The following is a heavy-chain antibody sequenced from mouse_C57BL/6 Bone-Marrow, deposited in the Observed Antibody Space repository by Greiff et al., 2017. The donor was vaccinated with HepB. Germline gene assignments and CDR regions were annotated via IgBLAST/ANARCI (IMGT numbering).Heavy chain of an antibody. V-gene: IGHV1-81*01. J-gene: IGHJ1*03. CDR3: ARRTTVVPHWYFDV. CDR1: GYTFTSYG. Sequence: VNVVESGAELARPGASVKLSCKASGYTFTSYGISWVKQRTGQGLEWIGEIYPRSGNTYYNEKFKGKATLTADKSSSTAYMELRSLTSEDSAVYFCARRTTVVPHWYFDVWGTGTTVTVSS. CDR2: IYPRSGNT. D-gene: IGHD1-1*01.